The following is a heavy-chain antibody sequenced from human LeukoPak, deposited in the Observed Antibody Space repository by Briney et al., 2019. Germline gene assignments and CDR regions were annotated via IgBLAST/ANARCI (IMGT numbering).Heavy chain of an antibody. CDR2: ISWNGGIT. CDR1: GFIFDDYG. V-gene: IGHV3-43D*03. J-gene: IGHJ4*02. CDR3: ASSLYGGNPGYFDY. D-gene: IGHD4-23*01. Sequence: GGSLRLSCAASGFIFDDYGIHWVRQAPGKGLEWVALISWNGGITHYADSVKGRFTVSRDNSKNSVYLQMGSLRPEDTALYYCASSLYGGNPGYFDYWGQGTLVTVSS.